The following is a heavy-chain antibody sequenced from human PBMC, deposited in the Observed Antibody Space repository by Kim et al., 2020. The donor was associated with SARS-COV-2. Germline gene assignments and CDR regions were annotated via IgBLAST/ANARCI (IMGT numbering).Heavy chain of an antibody. Sequence: ASVKVSCKASGYTFTSYGISWVRQAPGQGLEWMGWISAYNGNTNYAQKLQGRVTMTTDTSTSTAYMELRSLRSDDTAVYYCARDNFRGGLLPHDAFDIWGQGTMVTVSS. CDR1: GYTFTSYG. D-gene: IGHD3-10*01. V-gene: IGHV1-18*01. J-gene: IGHJ3*02. CDR3: ARDNFRGGLLPHDAFDI. CDR2: ISAYNGNT.